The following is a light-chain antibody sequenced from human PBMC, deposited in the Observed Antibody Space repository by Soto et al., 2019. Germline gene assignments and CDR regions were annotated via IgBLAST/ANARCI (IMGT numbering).Light chain of an antibody. CDR2: KAS. J-gene: IGKJ2*01. Sequence: DIQMTQSPSTLSASIGDTVIITCRASQSINSWLAWYQQKPGKAPKLLIHKASTLESGAPSRFSGSESGTDFTLTISSLQPDAFATFYCQQYYRFPYTFGHGTKLEIK. V-gene: IGKV1-5*03. CDR3: QQYYRFPYT. CDR1: QSINSW.